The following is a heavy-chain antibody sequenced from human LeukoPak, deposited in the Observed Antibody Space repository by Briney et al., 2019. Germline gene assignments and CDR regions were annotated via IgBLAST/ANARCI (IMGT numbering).Heavy chain of an antibody. CDR3: VFPNYYDSSGYPFDY. V-gene: IGHV3-23*01. CDR1: GFTLSSYA. D-gene: IGHD3-22*01. CDR2: ISGSGGST. Sequence: PGGSLRLSCAASGFTLSSYAMSWVRQAPGKGLEWVSAISGSGGSTYYADSVKGRFTISRDNSKNTLYLQMNSLRAEDTAVYYCVFPNYYDSSGYPFDYWGQGTLVTVSS. J-gene: IGHJ4*02.